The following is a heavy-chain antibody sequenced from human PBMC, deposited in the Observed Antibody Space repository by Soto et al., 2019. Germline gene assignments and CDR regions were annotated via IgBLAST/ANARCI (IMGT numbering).Heavy chain of an antibody. V-gene: IGHV4-59*01. Sequence: PSETLSLTCTVSGGSISSYYWSWIRQPPGKGLEWIGYIYYSGSTNYNPSLKSRVTISVDTSKNQFSLKLSSVTAADTAVYYCAKDGRVTIFGVVLYYYYYYMDVWGKGTTVTVSS. CDR2: IYYSGST. CDR1: GGSISSYY. D-gene: IGHD3-3*01. J-gene: IGHJ6*03. CDR3: AKDGRVTIFGVVLYYYYYYMDV.